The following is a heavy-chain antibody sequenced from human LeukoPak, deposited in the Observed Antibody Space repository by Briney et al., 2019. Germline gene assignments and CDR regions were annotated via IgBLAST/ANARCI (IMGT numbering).Heavy chain of an antibody. CDR2: IYYSGST. CDR1: GGSISSYY. V-gene: IGHV4-59*01. D-gene: IGHD5-18*01. Sequence: SETLSLTCTVSGGSISSYYWSWIRQPPGKGLEWIGYIYYSGSTNYNPSLKSRVTISVDTSKNQFSLKLSSVTAADTAVYYCARNKGYGFNYYYYYMDVWGKGTTVTVSS. CDR3: ARNKGYGFNYYYYYMDV. J-gene: IGHJ6*03.